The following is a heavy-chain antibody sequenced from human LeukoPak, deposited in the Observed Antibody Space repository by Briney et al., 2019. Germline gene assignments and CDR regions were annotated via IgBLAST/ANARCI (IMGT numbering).Heavy chain of an antibody. D-gene: IGHD1-26*01. J-gene: IGHJ4*02. V-gene: IGHV3-11*04. CDR1: GFTFSDYY. CDR3: ARGGHDGTYYLSY. CDR2: ISSSGSTI. Sequence: PGGSLRLSCAASGFTFSDYYMSWIRQAPGKGLEWVSYISSSGSTIYYADSVKGRFTVSRDNAKNSLSLQMNSLRAEDTAVYYCARGGHDGTYYLSYWGQGTLVTVSS.